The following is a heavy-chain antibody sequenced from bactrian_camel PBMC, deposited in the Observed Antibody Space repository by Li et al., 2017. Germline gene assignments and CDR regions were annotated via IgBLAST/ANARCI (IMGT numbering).Heavy chain of an antibody. CDR1: EFTVGESD. V-gene: IGHV3S55*01. CDR2: IDSDGST. CDR3: AYASFTIAPRSRLVSHWYTY. J-gene: IGHJ4*01. D-gene: IGHD4*01. Sequence: QLVESGGGSAQAGGSLELTCTASEFTVGESDMGWFRQAPGNECEFVSTIDSDGSTWYADSVKGRFTISRDSAKNTLSLRMNSLAPEDTAMYYCAYASFTIAPRSRLVSHWYTYWGQGTQVTVS.